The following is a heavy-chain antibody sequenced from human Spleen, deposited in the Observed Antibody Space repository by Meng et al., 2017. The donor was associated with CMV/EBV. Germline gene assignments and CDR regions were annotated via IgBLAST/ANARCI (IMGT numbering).Heavy chain of an antibody. D-gene: IGHD1-26*01. J-gene: IGHJ6*02. V-gene: IGHV4-39*07. CDR2: FHQNVSP. CDR3: ARLYRGYYYGMDV. CDR1: GDSISGSRYY. Sequence: GSLRLSCNVSGDSISGSRYYWGWIRQPPGKGLEWIGTFHQNVSPFYNSSLKSRVTISVDTSKNQFSLKLSSVTAADTAVYYCARLYRGYYYGMDVWGQGTTVTVSS.